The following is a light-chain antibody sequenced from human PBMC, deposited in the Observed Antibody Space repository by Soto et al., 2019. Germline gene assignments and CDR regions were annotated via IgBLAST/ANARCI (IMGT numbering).Light chain of an antibody. CDR3: QQYGSSPYT. V-gene: IGKV3-20*01. CDR2: AAT. Sequence: EIVLTQSPGTLSLSPGARATLSCMASQSVSSIYLGRYKQKPGQAPRLLIYAATSRATGIRDRCSGRGSATDFTLTISSLETEDFAVYYCQQYGSSPYTFGQGTKLEIK. J-gene: IGKJ2*01. CDR1: QSVSSIY.